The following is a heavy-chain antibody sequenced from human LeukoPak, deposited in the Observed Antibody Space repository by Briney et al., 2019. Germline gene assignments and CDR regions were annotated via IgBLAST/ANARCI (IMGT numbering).Heavy chain of an antibody. D-gene: IGHD6-13*01. Sequence: PSETLSLTCTVSGGSISSSSYYWGWIRQPPGKGLEWIGSIYYSGSTYYNPPLKSRVTISVDTSKNQFSLKLSSVTAADTAVYYCARHAWGIAGNWYFDLWGRGTLVTVSS. CDR1: GGSISSSSYY. CDR3: ARHAWGIAGNWYFDL. CDR2: IYYSGST. V-gene: IGHV4-39*01. J-gene: IGHJ2*01.